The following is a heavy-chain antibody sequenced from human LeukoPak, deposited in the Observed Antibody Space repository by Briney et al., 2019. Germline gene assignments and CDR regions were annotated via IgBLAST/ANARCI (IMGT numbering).Heavy chain of an antibody. CDR3: ARSSGYNY. D-gene: IGHD1-1*01. V-gene: IGHV4-38-2*02. CDR2: IYHSGST. Sequence: SETLSLTCTVSGYSISSGYYWGWIRQPPGKGLEWIGSIYHSGSTYYNPSLKSRVTISVDTSKNQFSLKLSSVTAADTAVYYCARSSGYNYWGQGTLVAVSS. J-gene: IGHJ4*02. CDR1: GYSISSGYY.